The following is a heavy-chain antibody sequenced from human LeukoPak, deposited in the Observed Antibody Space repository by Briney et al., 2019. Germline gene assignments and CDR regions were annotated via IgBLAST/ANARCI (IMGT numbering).Heavy chain of an antibody. V-gene: IGHV4-30-4*01. CDR1: GGSISSGDYY. J-gene: IGHJ4*02. CDR2: IYYSGST. Sequence: SETLSLTCTVSGGSISSGDYYWSWIRQPPGKGLEWIGYIYYSGSTYYNPSLESRVTISVDTSKNQFSLKLSSVTAADTAVYYCARTGPAAHDYWGQGTLVTVSS. D-gene: IGHD2-2*01. CDR3: ARTGPAAHDY.